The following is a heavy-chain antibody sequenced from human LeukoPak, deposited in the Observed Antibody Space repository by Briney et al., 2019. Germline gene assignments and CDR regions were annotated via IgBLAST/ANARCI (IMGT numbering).Heavy chain of an antibody. Sequence: GGSLRLSCAASGFTVSSNYMSWVRQAPGKGLEWVSVIYSGGSTYYADSVKGRFTISRDNSKNTLYLQMNSPRAEDTAVYYCARSREKYYFDYWGQGTLVTVSS. D-gene: IGHD5-24*01. CDR2: IYSGGST. CDR1: GFTVSSNY. CDR3: ARSREKYYFDY. J-gene: IGHJ4*02. V-gene: IGHV3-53*01.